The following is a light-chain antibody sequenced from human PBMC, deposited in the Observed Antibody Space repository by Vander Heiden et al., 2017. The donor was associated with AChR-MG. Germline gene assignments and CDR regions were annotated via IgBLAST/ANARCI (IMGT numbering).Light chain of an antibody. J-gene: IGLJ2*01. V-gene: IGLV2-8*01. Sequence: QSALTQPPSASGSPGQSVTTSCTGTTSDVGSSNYVSWYQHRPGKAPKLIIYEVSKRPSGVPDRFSGSKSGNTASLTVSGLQAEDEADYYCSSYAASKIVFGVGTKLTVL. CDR1: TSDVGSSNY. CDR3: SSYAASKIV. CDR2: EVS.